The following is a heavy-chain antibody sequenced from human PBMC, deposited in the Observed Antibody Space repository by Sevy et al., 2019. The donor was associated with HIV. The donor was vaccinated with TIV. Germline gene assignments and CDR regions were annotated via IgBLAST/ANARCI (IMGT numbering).Heavy chain of an antibody. Sequence: GGSLRLSCAASGFTFSDYYMSWIRQAPGKGLEWVSYISSSGSTIYYADSVKGRFTTSRDNAKNSLYLQMNSLRAEDTAVYYCAREGAAAKYYYGMDVWGQGTTVTVSS. J-gene: IGHJ6*02. D-gene: IGHD6-13*01. CDR2: ISSSGSTI. CDR1: GFTFSDYY. CDR3: AREGAAAKYYYGMDV. V-gene: IGHV3-11*01.